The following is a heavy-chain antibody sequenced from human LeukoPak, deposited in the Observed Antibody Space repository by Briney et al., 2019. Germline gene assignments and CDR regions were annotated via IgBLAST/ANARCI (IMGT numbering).Heavy chain of an antibody. J-gene: IGHJ3*02. CDR2: INTNTGNP. D-gene: IGHD5-12*01. V-gene: IGHV7-4-1*02. CDR1: GYTFTRYG. CDR3: ARGGVATPRAFDI. Sequence: ASVKVSCKASGYTFTRYGISWVRQAPGQGLEWMGWINTNTGNPTYAQGFTGRFVFSLDTSVSTAYLQISSLKAEDTAVYYCARGGVATPRAFDIWGQGTMVTVSS.